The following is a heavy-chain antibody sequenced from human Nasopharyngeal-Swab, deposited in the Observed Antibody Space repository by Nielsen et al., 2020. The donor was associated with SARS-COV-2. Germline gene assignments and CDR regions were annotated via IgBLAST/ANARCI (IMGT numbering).Heavy chain of an antibody. J-gene: IGHJ4*02. D-gene: IGHD3-16*01. Sequence: GESLKISCAASGFTFSSYGMHWVRQAPGKGLEWVAVIWYDGGNKYYADSVKGRFTISRDNSKNTLYLQMNSLRAEDTAVYYCARDGVDYGDYWGQGTLVTVSS. CDR3: ARDGVDYGDY. CDR1: GFTFSSYG. V-gene: IGHV3-33*01. CDR2: IWYDGGNK.